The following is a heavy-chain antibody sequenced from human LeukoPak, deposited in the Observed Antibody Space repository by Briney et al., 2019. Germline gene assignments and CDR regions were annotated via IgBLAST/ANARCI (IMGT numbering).Heavy chain of an antibody. CDR3: ARDRLGTIFGVVAEAFDI. J-gene: IGHJ3*02. Sequence: ASVKVSCKASGYTFTSYDINWVRQATGQGLEWMGWMNPNSGNTGYAQKFQGRVTMTRNTSISTAYMELSSLRSEDTAVYYCARDRLGTIFGVVAEAFDIWVQGTMVTVSS. CDR1: GYTFTSYD. V-gene: IGHV1-8*01. CDR2: MNPNSGNT. D-gene: IGHD3-3*01.